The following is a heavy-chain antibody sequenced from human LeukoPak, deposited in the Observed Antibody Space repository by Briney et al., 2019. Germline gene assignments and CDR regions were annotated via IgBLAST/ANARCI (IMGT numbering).Heavy chain of an antibody. J-gene: IGHJ4*02. CDR1: GDTFSNFV. D-gene: IGHD5-12*01. V-gene: IGHV1-69*04. CDR3: ARENTVANYFDY. Sequence: ASVKVSCKASGDTFSNFVISWVRQAPGQGLEWMGRIIPLLGVANYAQILQGRVTITADKSADTAYMELSSLRSNDTAVYYCARENTVANYFDYSGQGTLVTVSS. CDR2: IIPLLGVA.